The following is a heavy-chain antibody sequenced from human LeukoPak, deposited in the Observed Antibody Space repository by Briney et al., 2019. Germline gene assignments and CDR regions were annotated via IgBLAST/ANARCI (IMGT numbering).Heavy chain of an antibody. Sequence: GGSLRLSCAASGLTFSSYGMGWVRQAPGRGLEWVSAISTTGGTTYYADSVKGRFTISRDNSKNTLYLQMNSLRAEDTAVYYCAKAEMAARRPFDYWGQGTLVTVSS. CDR2: ISTTGGTT. J-gene: IGHJ4*02. CDR1: GLTFSSYG. V-gene: IGHV3-23*01. CDR3: AKAEMAARRPFDY. D-gene: IGHD6-6*01.